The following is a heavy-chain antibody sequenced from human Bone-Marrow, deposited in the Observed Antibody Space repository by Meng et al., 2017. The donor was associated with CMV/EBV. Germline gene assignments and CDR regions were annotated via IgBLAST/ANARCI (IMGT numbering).Heavy chain of an antibody. CDR3: AKRSTKMLTTIWGIDY. CDR1: GFTFNTYD. V-gene: IGHV3-30*02. Sequence: GESLKISCAASGFTFNTYDMHWVRQAPGKGLEWVAFIRYDGKSEYYAESVKGRFTISRDNSNNTLYVQMDSLRPEDTAIYYCAKRSTKMLTTIWGIDYWGQGTLVTVSS. CDR2: IRYDGKSE. J-gene: IGHJ4*02. D-gene: IGHD3-16*01.